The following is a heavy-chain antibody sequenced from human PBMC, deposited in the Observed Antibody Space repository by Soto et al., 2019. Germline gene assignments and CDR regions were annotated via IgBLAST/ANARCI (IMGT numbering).Heavy chain of an antibody. CDR1: GGSISSYY. V-gene: IGHV4-59*01. Sequence: SETLSRTCPVSGGSISSYYWSWIRQPPGKGLEWIGYIYYSGSTNYNPSLKSRVTISVDTSKNQFSLKLSSVTAADTAVYYCARVSRIKIFGVVITPEFYFDYWGQRTRVTVSS. J-gene: IGHJ4*02. D-gene: IGHD3-3*01. CDR2: IYYSGST. CDR3: ARVSRIKIFGVVITPEFYFDY.